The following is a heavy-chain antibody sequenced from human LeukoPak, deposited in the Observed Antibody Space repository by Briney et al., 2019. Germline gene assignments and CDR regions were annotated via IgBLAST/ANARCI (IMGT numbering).Heavy chain of an antibody. D-gene: IGHD6-19*01. Sequence: HGESLKISCKGSGYSFTSYWISWARQLPGKGLEWMGRIDPSDSYTNYSPSFQGHVTISADKSISTAYLQWSSLKASDTAMYYCATRGSSGWSDYWGQGTLVTVSS. CDR2: IDPSDSYT. J-gene: IGHJ4*02. CDR3: ATRGSSGWSDY. CDR1: GYSFTSYW. V-gene: IGHV5-10-1*01.